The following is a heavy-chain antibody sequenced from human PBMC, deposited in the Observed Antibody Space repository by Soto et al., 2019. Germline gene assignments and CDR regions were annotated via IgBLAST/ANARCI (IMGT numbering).Heavy chain of an antibody. CDR3: ARVVGYCSSTSGYYYYYGMDV. D-gene: IGHD2-2*01. V-gene: IGHV1-18*01. CDR1: GYTFTSYG. Sequence: VASVKVSCKASGYTFTSYGISWVRQAPGQGLEWMGWISAYNGNTNYAQKLQGRVTMTTDTSTSTAYMELRSLRSDDTAVYYCARVVGYCSSTSGYYYYYGMDVWGQGTTVTVSS. J-gene: IGHJ6*02. CDR2: ISAYNGNT.